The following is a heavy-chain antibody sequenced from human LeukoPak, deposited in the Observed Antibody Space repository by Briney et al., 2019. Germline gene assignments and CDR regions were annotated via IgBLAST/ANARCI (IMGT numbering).Heavy chain of an antibody. J-gene: IGHJ4*02. CDR3: AREGTAMVSFDY. D-gene: IGHD5-18*01. CDR2: ISSGGNTI. Sequence: PGGSLRLSCAASGFTFSSYEMNWVRQAPGKGLEWVSYISSGGNTIYYADSVKGRFTISRDNAKNSLYPQMNSLRAEDTAVYYCAREGTAMVSFDYWGQGTLVTVSS. CDR1: GFTFSSYE. V-gene: IGHV3-48*03.